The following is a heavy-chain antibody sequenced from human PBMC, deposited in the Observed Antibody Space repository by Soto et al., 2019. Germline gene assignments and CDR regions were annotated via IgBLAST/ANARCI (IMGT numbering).Heavy chain of an antibody. Sequence: ESLKISFKGSGYRFTSYWIVWVRQMPGKGLEWMGIIYPGDSYTRYSPSFQGQVTISADKSISTAYLQWSSLKASDTAMYYCASGGSYPPYGMDVWGQGTTVTVSS. D-gene: IGHD1-26*01. CDR2: IYPGDSYT. CDR3: ASGGSYPPYGMDV. V-gene: IGHV5-51*01. CDR1: GYRFTSYW. J-gene: IGHJ6*02.